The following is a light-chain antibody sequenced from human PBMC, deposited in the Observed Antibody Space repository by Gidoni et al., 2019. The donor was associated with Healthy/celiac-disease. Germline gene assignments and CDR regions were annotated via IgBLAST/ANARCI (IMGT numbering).Light chain of an antibody. Sequence: DIQITQSPSTLSASVGDRVTITCRASQSSSSWLAWYQQKTGTAPKLLIYKASSLESGVPSRFSGSGSGTEFTLTISSLQLDDFASYYCQQYNSYWTFGQGTKVEIK. V-gene: IGKV1-5*03. CDR3: QQYNSYWT. J-gene: IGKJ1*01. CDR2: KAS. CDR1: QSSSSW.